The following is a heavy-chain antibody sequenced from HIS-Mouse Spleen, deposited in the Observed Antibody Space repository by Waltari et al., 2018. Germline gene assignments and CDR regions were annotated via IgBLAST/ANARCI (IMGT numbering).Heavy chain of an antibody. J-gene: IGHJ3*02. V-gene: IGHV1-69*04. D-gene: IGHD3-3*01. CDR1: GGTFSSYA. CDR3: ARSSPKRITIFGVVIIHHDAFDI. CDR2: IIPNLGIA. Sequence: QVQLVQSGAEVKKPGSSVKVSCKASGGTFSSYAISWVRQAPGQGLEWMGRIIPNLGIANYAQKFQGRVTITADKSTSTAYMELSSLRSEDTAVYYCARSSPKRITIFGVVIIHHDAFDIWGQGTMVTVSS.